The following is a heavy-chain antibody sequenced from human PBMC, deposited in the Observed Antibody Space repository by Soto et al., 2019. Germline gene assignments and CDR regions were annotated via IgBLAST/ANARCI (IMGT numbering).Heavy chain of an antibody. V-gene: IGHV3-30*18. Sequence: GGSLRLSCAASGFTFSSYGMHWVRQAPGKGLEWVAVISYDGSNIYYADSVKGRFTISRDNSKNTMYLQMNSLRAEDTAVYYCAKEFTIFGVVRGLYYYYGMDVWGQGTTVTVSS. J-gene: IGHJ6*02. D-gene: IGHD3-3*01. CDR2: ISYDGSNI. CDR3: AKEFTIFGVVRGLYYYYGMDV. CDR1: GFTFSSYG.